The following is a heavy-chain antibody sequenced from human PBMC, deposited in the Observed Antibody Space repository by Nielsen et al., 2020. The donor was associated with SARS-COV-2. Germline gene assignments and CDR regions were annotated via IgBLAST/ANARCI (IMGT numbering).Heavy chain of an antibody. CDR3: TTADYGDYPSNFDY. CDR1: GFTFSNAW. D-gene: IGHD4-17*01. CDR2: IKSKTDGGTT. Sequence: GGSLRLSCAASGFTFSNAWMSWVRQAPGKGLEWVGRIKSKTDGGTTDYAAPVKGRFTISRDDSKNTLYLQMNSLKTEDTAVYYCTTADYGDYPSNFDYWGQGTLVTVSS. V-gene: IGHV3-15*01. J-gene: IGHJ4*02.